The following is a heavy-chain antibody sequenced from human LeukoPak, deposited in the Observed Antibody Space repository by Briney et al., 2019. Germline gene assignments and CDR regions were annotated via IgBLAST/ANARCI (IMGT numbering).Heavy chain of an antibody. CDR1: GFNFRNYG. CDR2: ISSSSSYI. D-gene: IGHD2-2*01. J-gene: IGHJ5*02. Sequence: GGSLRLSCAASGFNFRNYGMNWVRQAPGKGLEWVSSISSSSSYIYYADSVKGRFTISRDNAQNSLYLQMNSRRAEDTAVYYCAKVVVPAASPLNWFDPWGQGTLVTVSS. CDR3: AKVVVPAASPLNWFDP. V-gene: IGHV3-21*01.